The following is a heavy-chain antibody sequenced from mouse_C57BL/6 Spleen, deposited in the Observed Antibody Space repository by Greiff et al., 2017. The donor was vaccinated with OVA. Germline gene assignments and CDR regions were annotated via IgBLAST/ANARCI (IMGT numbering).Heavy chain of an antibody. V-gene: IGHV1-80*01. J-gene: IGHJ3*01. Sequence: QVQLQQSGAELVKPGASVKISCKASGYAFSSYWMNWVKQRPGKGLEWIGQIYPGDGDTNYNGKFKGKATLTADKSSSTAYMQLSSLTSEDSAVYFCARSGSDYGSTWFAYWGQGTLVTVSA. D-gene: IGHD1-1*01. CDR1: GYAFSSYW. CDR3: ARSGSDYGSTWFAY. CDR2: IYPGDGDT.